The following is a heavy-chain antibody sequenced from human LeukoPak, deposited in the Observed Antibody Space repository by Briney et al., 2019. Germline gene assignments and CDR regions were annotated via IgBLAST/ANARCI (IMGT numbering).Heavy chain of an antibody. J-gene: IGHJ6*03. D-gene: IGHD2-8*02. CDR2: IKQDGSEK. CDR3: ARVDGVRVRYYYMDV. CDR1: GFTFSSYW. Sequence: PGGSLRLSCAASGFTFSSYWMSWVRQAPGKGLEWVANIKQDGSEKYYVDSVKGRFTISRDNAKNSLYLQMNSLRAEDTAVYYCARVDGVRVRYYYMDVWGKGTTVTISS. V-gene: IGHV3-7*01.